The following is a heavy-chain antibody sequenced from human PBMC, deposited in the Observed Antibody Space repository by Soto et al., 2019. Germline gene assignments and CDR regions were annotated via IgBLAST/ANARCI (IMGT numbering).Heavy chain of an antibody. CDR1: GFTFSSYG. D-gene: IGHD3-10*01. CDR2: ISYDGSNK. V-gene: IGHV3-30*03. Sequence: GGSLRLSCAASGFTFSSYGMHWVRQAPGKGLEWVAVISYDGSNKYYADSVKGRFTISRDNSKNTLYLQMNSLRAEDTAVYYCARSASMVRGVNWFDPWGQGTLVTVSS. CDR3: ARSASMVRGVNWFDP. J-gene: IGHJ5*02.